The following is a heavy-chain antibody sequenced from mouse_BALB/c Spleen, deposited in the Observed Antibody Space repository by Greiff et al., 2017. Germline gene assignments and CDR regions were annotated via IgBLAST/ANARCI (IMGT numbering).Heavy chain of an antibody. CDR1: GYSFTSYW. CDR2: IYPGNSDT. V-gene: IGHV1-5*01. Sequence: EVQLQQSGTVLARPGASVKMSCKASGYSFTSYWMHWVKQRPGQGLEWIGAIYPGNSDTSYNQKFKGKAKLTAVTSASTAYMELSSLTNEDSAVYYCTRDYRSYYYAMDYWGQGTSVTVSS. CDR3: TRDYRSYYYAMDY. D-gene: IGHD2-14*01. J-gene: IGHJ4*01.